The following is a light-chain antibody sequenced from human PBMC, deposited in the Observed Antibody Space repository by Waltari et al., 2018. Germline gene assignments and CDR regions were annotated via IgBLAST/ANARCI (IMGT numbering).Light chain of an antibody. V-gene: IGKV1-13*02. CDR2: DAS. J-gene: IGKJ2*01. CDR1: QGIRSA. CDR3: QQFNTFPFT. Sequence: AIQLTQYPSSLSASLGDRVPITCRSSQGIRSALAWYQQKPEQPPTLLIYDASGLESGVPSRFSGSGSGTDFTLTISSLQPEDFASYYCQQFNTFPFTFGQGTRLEIK.